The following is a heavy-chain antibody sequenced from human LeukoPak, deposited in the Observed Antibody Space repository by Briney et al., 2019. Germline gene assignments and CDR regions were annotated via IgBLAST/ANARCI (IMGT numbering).Heavy chain of an antibody. J-gene: IGHJ4*02. CDR3: ARDSYYDFWSGYYTRDSDY. CDR1: GYTFTGYY. V-gene: IGHV1-2*02. CDR2: INPNSGGT. Sequence: ASVTVSCKASGYTFTGYYMHWVRQAPGQGLEWMGWINPNSGGTNYAQKFQGRVTMTRDTSFSTAYMELSRLRSDDTAVYYCARDSYYDFWSGYYTRDSDYWGQGTLVTVSS. D-gene: IGHD3-3*01.